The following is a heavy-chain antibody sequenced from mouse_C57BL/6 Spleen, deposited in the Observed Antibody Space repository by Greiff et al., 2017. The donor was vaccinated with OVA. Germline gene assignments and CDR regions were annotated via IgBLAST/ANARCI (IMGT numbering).Heavy chain of an antibody. V-gene: IGHV1-50*01. CDR3: ARGITTVVATDY. J-gene: IGHJ2*01. CDR2: IDPSDSYT. D-gene: IGHD1-1*01. Sequence: QVQLQQSGAELVKPGASVKLSCKASGYTFTSYWMQWVKQRPGQGLEWIGEIDPSDSYTNYNQKFKGKATLTVDTSSSTAYMQLSGLTSEDSAVYYCARGITTVVATDYWGQGTTLTVSS. CDR1: GYTFTSYW.